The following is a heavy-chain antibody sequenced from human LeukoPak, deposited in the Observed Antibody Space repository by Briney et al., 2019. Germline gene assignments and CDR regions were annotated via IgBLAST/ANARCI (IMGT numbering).Heavy chain of an antibody. Sequence: GRSLRLSCAASGFTFSSYAMHWVRQAPGKGLEWVAVISYDGRNKYYADSVKGRFTISRDNSKNTLYLQMNSLRAEDTAVYYCARDQHDSSGYYTDYWGQGTLVTVSS. V-gene: IGHV3-30*04. CDR3: ARDQHDSSGYYTDY. J-gene: IGHJ4*02. CDR2: ISYDGRNK. CDR1: GFTFSSYA. D-gene: IGHD3-22*01.